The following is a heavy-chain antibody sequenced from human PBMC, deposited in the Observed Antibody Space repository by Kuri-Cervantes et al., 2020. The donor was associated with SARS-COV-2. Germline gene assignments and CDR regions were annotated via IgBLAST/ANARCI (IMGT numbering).Heavy chain of an antibody. CDR3: ARAGLELRPSYYYYYMDV. V-gene: IGHV1-2*02. CDR2: INPNSGGT. CDR1: GYTFTSYG. D-gene: IGHD1-7*01. Sequence: ASVKVSCKASGYTFTSYGISWVRQAPGQGLEWMGWINPNSGGTNYAQKFQGRVTMTRDTSISTAYMELSRLRSDDTAVYYCARAGLELRPSYYYYYMDVWGKGTTVTVSS. J-gene: IGHJ6*03.